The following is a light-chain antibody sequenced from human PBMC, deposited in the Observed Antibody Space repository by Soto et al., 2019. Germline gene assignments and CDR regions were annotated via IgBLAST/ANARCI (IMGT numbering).Light chain of an antibody. J-gene: IGLJ1*01. Sequence: QSALTQPRSVSGSPGQSVTISCTGTSSDIGNYNYVSWYQQYPGKAPKLIIYDVSKRPSGIPDRFFGSKFGNTASLTISGLQAEDEADYYCQSYDNTLSGPIYVFGTGTQLTVL. CDR3: QSYDNTLSGPIYV. CDR2: DVS. CDR1: SSDIGNYNY. V-gene: IGLV2-11*01.